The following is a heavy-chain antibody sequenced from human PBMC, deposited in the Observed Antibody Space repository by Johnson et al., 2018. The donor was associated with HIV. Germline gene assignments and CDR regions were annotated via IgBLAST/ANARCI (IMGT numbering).Heavy chain of an antibody. J-gene: IGHJ3*02. Sequence: QVQLVESGGGVVQPGRSLRLSCAASGFTFSSYAMHWVRQAPGKGLEWVAVISYDGSNKYYADSVKGRFTISRDNSNNTLYLQMNSLRAEDTAVYYCASGRVGGNDAFDMWGQGTLVTVSS. V-gene: IGHV3-30-3*01. CDR3: ASGRVGGNDAFDM. CDR2: ISYDGSNK. D-gene: IGHD2-15*01. CDR1: GFTFSSYA.